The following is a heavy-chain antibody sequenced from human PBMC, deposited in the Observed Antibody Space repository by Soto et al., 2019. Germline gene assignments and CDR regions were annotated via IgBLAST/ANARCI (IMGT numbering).Heavy chain of an antibody. V-gene: IGHV4-39*01. J-gene: IGHJ6*02. CDR1: GGSISSYY. CDR3: ARQIVLRYFDWLLGSGMDV. CDR2: IYYSGST. Sequence: SETLSLTCTVSGGSISSYYWGWTRQPPGKGLEWIGSIYYSGSTYYNPSLKSRVTISVDTSKNQFSLKLSSVTAADTAVYYCARQIVLRYFDWLLGSGMDVWGQGTTVTVSS. D-gene: IGHD3-9*01.